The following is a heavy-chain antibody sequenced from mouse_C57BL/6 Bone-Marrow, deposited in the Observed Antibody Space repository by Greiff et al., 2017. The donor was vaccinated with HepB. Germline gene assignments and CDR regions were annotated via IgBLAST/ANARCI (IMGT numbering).Heavy chain of an antibody. D-gene: IGHD1-1*01. CDR3: TRYDYYGSTHWYFDV. CDR2: IDPETGGT. Sequence: QVQLQQSGAELVRPGASVTLSCKASGYTFTDYEMHWVKQTPVHGLEWIGAIDPETGGTAYNQKFKGKAILTADKSSSTAYMELRSLTSEDSAVYYCTRYDYYGSTHWYFDVWGTGTTVTVSS. J-gene: IGHJ1*03. V-gene: IGHV1-15*01. CDR1: GYTFTDYE.